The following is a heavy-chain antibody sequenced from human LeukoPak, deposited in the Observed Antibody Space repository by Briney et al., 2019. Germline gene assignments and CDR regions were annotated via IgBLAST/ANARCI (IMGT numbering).Heavy chain of an antibody. Sequence: SETLSLTCTVSGYSITSGYYWGWIRQPPGKGLEWIGSIYHSGSTFYNPSLKSRVTISVDTSKNQFSLKLSSVTAADTAVYYCARDFGLTTLDGGNWFDPWGQGTLVTVSS. CDR1: GYSITSGYY. CDR2: IYHSGST. J-gene: IGHJ5*02. CDR3: ARDFGLTTLDGGNWFDP. V-gene: IGHV4-38-2*02. D-gene: IGHD3-3*01.